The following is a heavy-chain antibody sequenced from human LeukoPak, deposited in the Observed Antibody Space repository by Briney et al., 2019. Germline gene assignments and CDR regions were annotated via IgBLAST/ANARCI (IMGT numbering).Heavy chain of an antibody. D-gene: IGHD4-17*01. CDR1: GFTFSNYA. CDR2: ILYDGSNK. V-gene: IGHV3-30-3*01. Sequence: GRSLRLSCAASGFTFSNYAMHWVRQAPGKGLEWVAVILYDGSNKYYADSVKGRFTISRDNAKNSLYLQMNSLRAEDTAVYYCARDGSDYGDYDYWGQGTLVTVSS. CDR3: ARDGSDYGDYDY. J-gene: IGHJ4*02.